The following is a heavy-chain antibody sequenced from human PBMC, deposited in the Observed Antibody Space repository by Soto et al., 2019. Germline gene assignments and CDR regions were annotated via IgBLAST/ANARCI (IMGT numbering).Heavy chain of an antibody. CDR3: AAAKGIRRYYFDY. V-gene: IGHV4-39*01. Sequence: SETLSLTCTVSGGSISSSSYYWGWIRQPPGKGLEWIGSIYYSGSTYYNPSLKSRVTISVDTSKNQFSLKLSSVTAADTAVYYCAAAKGIRRYYFDYWGQGTLVTVSS. CDR2: IYYSGST. D-gene: IGHD5-18*01. J-gene: IGHJ4*02. CDR1: GGSISSSSYY.